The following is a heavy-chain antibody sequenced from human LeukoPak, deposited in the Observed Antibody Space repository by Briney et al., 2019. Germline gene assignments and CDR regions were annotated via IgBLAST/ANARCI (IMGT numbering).Heavy chain of an antibody. J-gene: IGHJ4*02. D-gene: IGHD3-10*01. CDR1: GGSISSHY. CDR3: AREGGQTTMVRGRGFDY. V-gene: IGHV4-59*11. Sequence: SETLSLTCTVSGGSISSHYWSWIRQPPGKGLEWIGYIYYSGSTNYNPSLKSRVTISVDTSKNQFSLKLSSVTAADTAVYYCAREGGQTTMVRGRGFDYWGQGTLVTVSS. CDR2: IYYSGST.